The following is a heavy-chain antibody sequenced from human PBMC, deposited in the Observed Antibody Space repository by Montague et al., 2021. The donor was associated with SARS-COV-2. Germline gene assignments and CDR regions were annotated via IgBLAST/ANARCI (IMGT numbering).Heavy chain of an antibody. J-gene: IGHJ6*02. D-gene: IGHD3-22*01. CDR2: ISYDGSKK. V-gene: IGHV3-30*04. CDR3: ARDGSGYASNYFYVMDV. CDR1: GFTFNTYT. Sequence: SLRLSCAASGFTFNTYTMHWVRQAPGKGLQWVAVISYDGSKKYYIDSVKGRFTISRDNSRNTLSLQMNSLRGDDSAVYYCARDGSGYASNYFYVMDVWGQGTMVTVSS.